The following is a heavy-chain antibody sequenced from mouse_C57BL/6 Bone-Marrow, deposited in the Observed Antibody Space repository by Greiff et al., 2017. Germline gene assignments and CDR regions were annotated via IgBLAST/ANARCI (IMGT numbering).Heavy chain of an antibody. CDR3: ARGSSNGGYYLDY. J-gene: IGHJ2*01. D-gene: IGHD1-1*01. CDR1: GYTFTSYW. CDR2: IHPNSGST. V-gene: IGHV1-64*01. Sequence: QVQLQQPGAELVKPGASVKLSCKASGYTFTSYWMHWVKQRPGQGLEWIGMIHPNSGSTNYNEKFKSKATLTVDKSSSTAYMQLSSLTSEDSAVXYCARGSSNGGYYLDYWGQGTTLTVSS.